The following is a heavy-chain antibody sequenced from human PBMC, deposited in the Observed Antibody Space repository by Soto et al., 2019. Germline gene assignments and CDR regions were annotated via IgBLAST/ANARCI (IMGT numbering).Heavy chain of an antibody. CDR2: LYYSETT. D-gene: IGHD1-1*01. CDR1: GVSINSGTHS. J-gene: IGHJ4*02. V-gene: IGHV4-39*01. Sequence: QLHLQESGPGLVKPSETLSLTCTVSGVSINSGTHSWGWIRQPPGKGLEWIGSLYYSETTYSNPSLQSRVTISVDTSNNNFSLKLPSVTAADTSVYYCARHGGKHGTAGTMGNFDYWGQGSLVTVSS. CDR3: ARHGGKHGTAGTMGNFDY.